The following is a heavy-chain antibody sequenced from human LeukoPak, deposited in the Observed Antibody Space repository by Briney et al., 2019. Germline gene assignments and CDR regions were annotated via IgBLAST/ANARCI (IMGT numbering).Heavy chain of an antibody. V-gene: IGHV4-59*01. J-gene: IGHJ4*02. Sequence: SETLSLTCTVSGGSISSYYWSWIRQPPGKGLEWIGYIYYSGSTNYNPSLKSRVTISVDTSKNQFSLQLSSVTAADTAVYYCAREHSKRNYLPLWGQGTLVTVSS. CDR1: GGSISSYY. D-gene: IGHD1-7*01. CDR3: AREHSKRNYLPL. CDR2: IYYSGST.